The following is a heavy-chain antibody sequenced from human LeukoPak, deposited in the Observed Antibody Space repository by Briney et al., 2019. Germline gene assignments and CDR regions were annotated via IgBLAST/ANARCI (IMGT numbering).Heavy chain of an antibody. D-gene: IGHD2-2*02. Sequence: ASVKVSCKASGYTFTGYYMHWVRQAPGQGLEWMGWINPNSGGTNYAQKFQGRVTMTRDTSISTAYMELSRLRSDDTAVYYCARVAGYQLLYSWFDPWGQGTLVTDSS. CDR2: INPNSGGT. J-gene: IGHJ5*02. CDR3: ARVAGYQLLYSWFDP. V-gene: IGHV1-2*02. CDR1: GYTFTGYY.